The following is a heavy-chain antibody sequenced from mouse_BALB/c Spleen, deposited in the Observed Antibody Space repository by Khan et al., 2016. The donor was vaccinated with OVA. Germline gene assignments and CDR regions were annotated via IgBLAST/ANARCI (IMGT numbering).Heavy chain of an antibody. CDR3: AREWGAWFAY. CDR2: INPGSGNS. J-gene: IGHJ3*01. Sequence: QVQLKQSGAELARSGASVKLSCKASGYTFTDYYIDWVKQRTGQGLEWIGEINPGSGNSYYNEKFKGKATLTADKSSNTAFVQLSSLTSDDSAVYFCAREWGAWFAYWGQGTLVTVSA. CDR1: GYTFTDYY. V-gene: IGHV1-77*01.